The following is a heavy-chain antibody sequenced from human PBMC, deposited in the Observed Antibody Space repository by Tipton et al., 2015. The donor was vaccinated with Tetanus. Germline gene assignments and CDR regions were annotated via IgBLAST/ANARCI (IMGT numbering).Heavy chain of an antibody. CDR1: GYSFTNYG. CDR2: INAGDGST. V-gene: IGHV1-3*01. J-gene: IGHJ4*02. CDR3: ARRWARGYSYSFDY. D-gene: IGHD5-18*01. Sequence: QVQLVQSGAEVKKPGASVKVSCKASGYSFTNYGIHWVRQAPGQRPEWLGWINAGDGSTKYSPKFQGRVTITRDTSATTVYMDLSNLTSEDTAVYYCARRWARGYSYSFDYWGPGTLVTVSS.